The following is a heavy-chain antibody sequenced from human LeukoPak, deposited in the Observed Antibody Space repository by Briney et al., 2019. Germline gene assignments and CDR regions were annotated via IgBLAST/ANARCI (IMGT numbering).Heavy chain of an antibody. V-gene: IGHV1-46*01. CDR3: ARDRGYYDSSGPGVSDY. Sequence: ASVKVSCKASGYTFTSYYMHWVRQAPGQGLEWMGIINPSGGSTSYAQRFQGRVTMTRDTSTSTVYMELSSLRSEDTAVYYCARDRGYYDSSGPGVSDYWGPGTLVTVSS. J-gene: IGHJ4*02. CDR1: GYTFTSYY. D-gene: IGHD3-22*01. CDR2: INPSGGST.